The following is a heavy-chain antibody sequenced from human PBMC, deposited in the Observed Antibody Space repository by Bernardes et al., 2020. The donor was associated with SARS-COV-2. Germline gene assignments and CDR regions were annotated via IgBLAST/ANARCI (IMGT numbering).Heavy chain of an antibody. CDR3: ARQPTMVGASRSFDL. D-gene: IGHD3-10*01. J-gene: IGHJ2*01. CDR1: GYSFSTFW. CDR2: IYPDDSDT. V-gene: IGHV5-51*01. Sequence: GESLKISCKGSGYSFSTFWIGWVRQMPGKGLEWMGIIYPDDSDTRYSPSFQGQVTISADKSIDTAYLQWSSLKASDTAMYFCARQPTMVGASRSFDLWGRGTLVTVSS.